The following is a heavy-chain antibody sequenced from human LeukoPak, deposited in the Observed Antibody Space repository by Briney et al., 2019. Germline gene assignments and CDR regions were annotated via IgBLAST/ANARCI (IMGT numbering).Heavy chain of an antibody. Sequence: ASETLSLTCTVSGGSFSGYYWSWIRQPPGKGLEWIGEINHSGSTNYNPSLKSRVTISVDTSKNQFSLKLSSVTAADTAVYYCARVVLGYCSSTSCYGGYYYYYGMDVWGQGTTVTVSS. D-gene: IGHD2-2*01. CDR3: ARVVLGYCSSTSCYGGYYYYYGMDV. CDR2: INHSGST. J-gene: IGHJ6*02. V-gene: IGHV4-34*01. CDR1: GGSFSGYY.